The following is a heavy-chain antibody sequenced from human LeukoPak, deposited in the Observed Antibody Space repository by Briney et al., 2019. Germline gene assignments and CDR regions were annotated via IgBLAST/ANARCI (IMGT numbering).Heavy chain of an antibody. J-gene: IGHJ4*02. Sequence: GASVKVSCKASGYTFTSYGISWVRQAPGQGLEWMGWISAYNGNTNYAQKFQGRVTMTRDTSISTAYMELSSLRSEDTAVYYCASPPGRGYSYGYQDFDYWGQGTLVTVSS. CDR3: ASPPGRGYSYGYQDFDY. V-gene: IGHV1-18*01. D-gene: IGHD5-18*01. CDR2: ISAYNGNT. CDR1: GYTFTSYG.